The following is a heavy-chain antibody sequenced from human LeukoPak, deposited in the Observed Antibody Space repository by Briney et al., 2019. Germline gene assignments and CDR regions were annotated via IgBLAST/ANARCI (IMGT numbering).Heavy chain of an antibody. CDR2: IYYSGST. CDR3: ASTTTAEVENWFDA. Sequence: PSETLSLTCTVSGGSISSYYWSWLRQPPGKGLEWIGYIYYSGSTNYNPSLKSRVTISVDTSKNQFSLKLSSVTAADTAVYYCASTTTAEVENWFDACGQGTLVTVSS. D-gene: IGHD4-11*01. J-gene: IGHJ5*02. V-gene: IGHV4-59*01. CDR1: GGSISSYY.